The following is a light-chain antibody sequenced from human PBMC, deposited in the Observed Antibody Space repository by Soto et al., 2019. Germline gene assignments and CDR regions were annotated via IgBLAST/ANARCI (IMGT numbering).Light chain of an antibody. CDR3: CAYAVTFYV. CDR1: SSDVGGYNN. CDR2: DVS. Sequence: QSALTQPRSVSGSPGQSVTISCTGTSSDVGGYNNVSWYQQHPGKAPKLMIYDVSERPSGVPDRFSGSKSGNTASLTISGLQDEDEADYYCCAYAVTFYVFGTGTKGTVL. V-gene: IGLV2-11*01. J-gene: IGLJ1*01.